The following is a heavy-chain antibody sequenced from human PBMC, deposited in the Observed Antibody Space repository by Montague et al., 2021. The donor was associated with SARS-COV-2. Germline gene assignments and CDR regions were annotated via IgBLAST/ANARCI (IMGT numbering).Heavy chain of an antibody. CDR2: INHSGRT. D-gene: IGHD2-2*02. Sequence: SETLSLTCAVYGGSFSGYYWSWIRQPPGKGLGWIGEINHSGRTNYNPSLKSRVTISVDTSKNQFSLKLSSVTAADTAVYYCASLTLGYCSSTSCYSDWFDPWGQGTLVTVSS. CDR3: ASLTLGYCSSTSCYSDWFDP. J-gene: IGHJ5*02. CDR1: GGSFSGYY. V-gene: IGHV4-34*01.